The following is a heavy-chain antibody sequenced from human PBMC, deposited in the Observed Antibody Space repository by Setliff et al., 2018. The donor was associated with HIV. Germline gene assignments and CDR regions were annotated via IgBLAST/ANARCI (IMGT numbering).Heavy chain of an antibody. CDR1: GGSFSGYC. V-gene: IGHV4-59*01. Sequence: PSETLSLTCSVSGGSFSGYCWSWIRQSPGEGLEWIGYIFYTESTNYTPSIKSTTYNPSLKSRVTVSLDTSQNHFSLKLSSVTAADTAVYYCASGEYSYGYRFDYWGQGTLVTV. CDR2: IFYTEST. CDR3: ASGEYSYGYRFDY. D-gene: IGHD5-18*01. J-gene: IGHJ4*02.